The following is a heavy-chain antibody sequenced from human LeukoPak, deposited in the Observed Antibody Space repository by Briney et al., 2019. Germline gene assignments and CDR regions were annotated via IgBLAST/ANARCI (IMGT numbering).Heavy chain of an antibody. CDR1: GGSISSSRYY. V-gene: IGHV4-39*01. Sequence: SETLSLTCTVSGGSISSSRYYWGWIRQPPGKGLEWIGSIYYSGSTYYNPSLKSRVTISVDTSENQFSLKLSSVTAADTAIYYCASYLYYYDSSDYRDYWGQGTLVTVSS. CDR2: IYYSGST. CDR3: ASYLYYYDSSDYRDY. J-gene: IGHJ4*02. D-gene: IGHD3-22*01.